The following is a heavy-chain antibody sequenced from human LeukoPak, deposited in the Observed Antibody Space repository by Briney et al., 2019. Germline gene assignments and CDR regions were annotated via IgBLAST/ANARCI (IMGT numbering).Heavy chain of an antibody. V-gene: IGHV4-4*09. CDR1: GGSISSYY. Sequence: SETLSLTCTVSGGSISSYYWSWIRQPPGKGLEWIGYIYATGSTNYNPSLKSRVTISVDTSKNQFSLNLRSVTAADTAVYYCARLTRLSTSPDRYYLDYWGQGTTVTVSS. CDR2: IYATGST. J-gene: IGHJ4*02. D-gene: IGHD6-6*01. CDR3: ARLTRLSTSPDRYYLDY.